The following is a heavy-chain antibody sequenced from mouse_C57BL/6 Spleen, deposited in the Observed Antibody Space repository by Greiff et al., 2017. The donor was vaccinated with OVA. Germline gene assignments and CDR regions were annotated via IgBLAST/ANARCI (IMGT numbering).Heavy chain of an antibody. Sequence: QVQLQQPGAELVRPGSSVKLSCKASGYTFTSYWMHWVKQRPIQGLEWIGNIDPSDSETHYNQKFKDKATLTVDKSSSTAYMQLSSLTSEDSAVYYGARLTGGSSPWFAYWGQGTLVTVSA. CDR1: GYTFTSYW. D-gene: IGHD1-1*01. J-gene: IGHJ3*01. V-gene: IGHV1-52*01. CDR2: IDPSDSET. CDR3: ARLTGGSSPWFAY.